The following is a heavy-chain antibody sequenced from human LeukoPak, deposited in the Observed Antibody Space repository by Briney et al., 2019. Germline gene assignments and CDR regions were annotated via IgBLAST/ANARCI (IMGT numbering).Heavy chain of an antibody. CDR2: INAGNGNT. V-gene: IGHV1-3*01. D-gene: IGHD4/OR15-4a*01. J-gene: IGHJ3*02. CDR1: GYTFTSYA. CDR3: ARASHDYRPGSAFDI. Sequence: ASVKVSCKASGYTFTSYAMHWVRQAPGQRLEWMGWINAGNGNTKYSQKFQGRVTITRDTSASTAYMELSSLRSEDTAVYYCARASHDYRPGSAFDIWGQGTMVTVSS.